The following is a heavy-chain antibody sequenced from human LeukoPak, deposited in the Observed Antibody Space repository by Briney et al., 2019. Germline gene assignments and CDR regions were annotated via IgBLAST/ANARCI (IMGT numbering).Heavy chain of an antibody. J-gene: IGHJ4*02. CDR3: ARVARLTAIPKFHFDY. D-gene: IGHD2-21*02. V-gene: IGHV4-59*08. CDR2: ISDIGSI. Sequence: SETLSLTCTVSGGSISSYYWSWIRQPPGKGLEWIAYISDIGSINYNPSLKSRVTISLDTSKNQSSLKLSSVTAADTAVYYCARVARLTAIPKFHFDYWGQGTLVTVSS. CDR1: GGSISSYY.